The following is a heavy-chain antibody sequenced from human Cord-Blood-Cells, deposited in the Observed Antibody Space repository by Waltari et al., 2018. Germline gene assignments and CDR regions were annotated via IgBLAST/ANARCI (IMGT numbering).Heavy chain of an antibody. J-gene: IGHJ6*02. V-gene: IGHV4-34*01. CDR3: AREVRGPAYYGMDV. D-gene: IGHD3-10*01. CDR2: INHSGST. Sequence: QVQLQQWGAGLLKPSETLSLTCAVYGGSFSGYYWSWIRPPPGKGLEWIGEINHSGSTNYNPSLKSRVTISVDTSKNQFSLKLSSVTAADTAVYYCAREVRGPAYYGMDVWGQGTTVTVSS. CDR1: GGSFSGYY.